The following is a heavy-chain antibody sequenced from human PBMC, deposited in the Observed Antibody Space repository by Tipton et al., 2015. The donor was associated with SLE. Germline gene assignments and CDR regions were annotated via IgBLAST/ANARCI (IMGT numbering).Heavy chain of an antibody. V-gene: IGHV3-30*02. CDR3: AKDEEDYSNYAFGMDV. Sequence: SVKGRFTISRDNSKNTLYLQMNSLRPEDTAVYYCAKDEEDYSNYAFGMDVWGQGTTVTVSS. J-gene: IGHJ6*02. D-gene: IGHD4-11*01.